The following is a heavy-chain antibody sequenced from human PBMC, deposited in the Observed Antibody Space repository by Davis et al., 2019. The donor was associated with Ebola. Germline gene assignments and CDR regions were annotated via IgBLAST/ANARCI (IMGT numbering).Heavy chain of an antibody. CDR1: GGSISSSSYY. V-gene: IGHV4-39*01. CDR2: IYYSGST. J-gene: IGHJ4*02. Sequence: SETLSLTCTVSGGSISSSSYYWGWIRQPPGKGLEWIGSIYYSGSTYYNPSLKSRVTISVDTSKNQFSLKLSSVTAADTAVYYCARHVGALSGGYSYGYFDYWGQGTLVTVSS. D-gene: IGHD5-18*01. CDR3: ARHVGALSGGYSYGYFDY.